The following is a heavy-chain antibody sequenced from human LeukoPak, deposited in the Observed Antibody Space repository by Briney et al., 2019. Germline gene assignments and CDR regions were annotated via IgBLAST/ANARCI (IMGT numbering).Heavy chain of an antibody. J-gene: IGHJ4*02. CDR2: ISSNGGST. Sequence: PGGSLRLSCAASGFTFSSYAMPWVRQAPGKGLEYVSAISSNGGSTYYANSVKGRFTISRDNSKNTLYLQMGSLRAEDMAVYYCAREGGGSSSFDYWGQGTLVTVSS. CDR3: AREGGGSSSFDY. CDR1: GFTFSSYA. D-gene: IGHD1-26*01. V-gene: IGHV3-64*01.